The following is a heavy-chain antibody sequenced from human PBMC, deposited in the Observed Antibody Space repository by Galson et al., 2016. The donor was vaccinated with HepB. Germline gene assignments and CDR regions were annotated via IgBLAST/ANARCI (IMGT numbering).Heavy chain of an antibody. CDR3: AKGLVGSLYHTLDL. CDR1: GFIINTFA. V-gene: IGHV3-9*01. CDR2: INWDGHSL. Sequence: SLRLSCAASGFIINTFAMHWVRQVPGKGLEWVSGINWDGHSLNYADSVKGRFTVSRDTAKNALHLQIKSLGPEDTALYFCAKGLVGSLYHTLDLWGQGTLVTVSS. J-gene: IGHJ5*02. D-gene: IGHD3-10*01.